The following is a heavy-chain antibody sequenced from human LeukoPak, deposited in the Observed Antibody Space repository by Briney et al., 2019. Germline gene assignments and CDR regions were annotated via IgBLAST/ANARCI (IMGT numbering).Heavy chain of an antibody. CDR1: GYTFTSYY. J-gene: IGHJ4*02. CDR3: ARSGQIRRDGYKGSDY. D-gene: IGHD5-24*01. V-gene: IGHV1-46*01. Sequence: ASVKVSCEASGYTFTSYYMHWVRQAPGQGLEWMGIINPSGGSTSYAQKFQGRVTMTRDMSTSTVYMELSSLRSEDTAVYYCARSGQIRRDGYKGSDYWGQGTLVTVSS. CDR2: INPSGGST.